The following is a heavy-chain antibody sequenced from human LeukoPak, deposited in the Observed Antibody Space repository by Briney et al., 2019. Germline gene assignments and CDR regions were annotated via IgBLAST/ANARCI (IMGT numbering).Heavy chain of an antibody. V-gene: IGHV3-21*01. CDR2: ISSSSSYI. CDR1: GFTFSSYS. J-gene: IGHJ4*02. Sequence: GGSLRLSCAASGFTFSSYSMNWVRQAPGKGLEWVSSISSSSSYIYYADSVKGRFTISRDNAKNSLYLQMNSLRAEDTAVYYCATLRWGSGRYAGDYWGQGSLVTVSS. CDR3: ATLRWGSGRYAGDY. D-gene: IGHD6-19*01.